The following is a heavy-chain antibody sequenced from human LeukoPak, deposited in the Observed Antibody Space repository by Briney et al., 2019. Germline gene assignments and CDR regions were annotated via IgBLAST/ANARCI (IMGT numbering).Heavy chain of an antibody. V-gene: IGHV1-3*01. D-gene: IGHD4-17*01. CDR1: GYTFTSYA. J-gene: IGHJ4*02. CDR3: ARGDDYGDYWGLY. CDR2: INAGNGNT. Sequence: ASVKVSCKASGYTFTSYAMHWVRQAPGQRLEWMGWINAGNGNTKYSQKFQGRVTITTDTSTSTAYMELRSLISDDAAVYYCARGDDYGDYWGLYWGQGTLVTVSS.